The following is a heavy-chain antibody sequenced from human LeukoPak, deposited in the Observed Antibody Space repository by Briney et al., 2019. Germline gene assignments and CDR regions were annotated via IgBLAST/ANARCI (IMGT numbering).Heavy chain of an antibody. V-gene: IGHV3-66*04. D-gene: IGHD6-13*01. Sequence: PGGPLRLSCAASGFTVSSNYMSWVRQAPGKGLEWVSVIYSGGSTYYADSVKGRFTISRDNSKNTLYLQMNSLRAEDTAVYYCARQPYSSSWNWFDPWGQGTLVTVSS. CDR3: ARQPYSSSWNWFDP. CDR1: GFTVSSNY. J-gene: IGHJ5*02. CDR2: IYSGGST.